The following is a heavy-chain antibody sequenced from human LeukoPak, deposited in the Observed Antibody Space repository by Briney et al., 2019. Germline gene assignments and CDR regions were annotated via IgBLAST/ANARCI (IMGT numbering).Heavy chain of an antibody. V-gene: IGHV1-69*01. J-gene: IGHJ4*02. CDR2: IIPIFGTA. CDR1: GGTFSSYA. CDR3: ARTLRPLGLGYCSSTSCYDGLDY. D-gene: IGHD2-2*01. Sequence: SVKVSRKASGGTFSSYAISWVRQAPGQGLEWMGGIIPIFGTANYAQKFQGRVTITADESTSTAYMELSSLRSEDTAVYYCARTLRPLGLGYCSSTSCYDGLDYWGQGTLVTVSS.